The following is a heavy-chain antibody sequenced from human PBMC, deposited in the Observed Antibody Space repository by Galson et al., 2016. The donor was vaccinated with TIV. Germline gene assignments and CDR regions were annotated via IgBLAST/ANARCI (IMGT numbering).Heavy chain of an antibody. CDR1: GFTFSTYA. CDR3: AKGPLIVVELDS. D-gene: IGHD3-22*01. J-gene: IGHJ4*02. CDR2: ISDSGDST. Sequence: SLRLSCAASGFTFSTYAMTWVRQVPGKGLEWVSSISDSGDSTYYADSVKGRFTMSRDNSKNTLYLQMNSLRAEDAAIYYCAKGPLIVVELDSWGQGTLVTVSS. V-gene: IGHV3-23*01.